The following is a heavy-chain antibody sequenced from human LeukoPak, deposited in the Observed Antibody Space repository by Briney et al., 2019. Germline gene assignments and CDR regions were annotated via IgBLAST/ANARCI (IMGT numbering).Heavy chain of an antibody. CDR1: TFAFSSYA. D-gene: IGHD1-26*01. CDR2: ISGGGGNT. Sequence: GGSLRLACAASTFAFSSYAMRWVRQAPGEGREWVASISGGGGNTYYADSLKGRFTISRDNSKNTLYLQMNSLRAEDTAVYYCGKNRYSGSLSPFDIWGQGTMVTVSS. CDR3: GKNRYSGSLSPFDI. V-gene: IGHV3-23*01. J-gene: IGHJ3*02.